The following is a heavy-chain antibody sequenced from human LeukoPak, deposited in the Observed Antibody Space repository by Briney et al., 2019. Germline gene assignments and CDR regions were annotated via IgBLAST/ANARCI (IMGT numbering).Heavy chain of an antibody. CDR2: INHTGST. V-gene: IGHV4-34*01. J-gene: IGHJ4*02. Sequence: SETLSLTCGFYGESFSDYYWGWIRQPPGKGLEWIGEINHTGSTNYNPSLKSRVTISVDTSRNQFSLRLTSVTAADTAVYYCARGRSPHYFDYWGQGTLVTVSS. CDR3: ARGRSPHYFDY. CDR1: GESFSDYY.